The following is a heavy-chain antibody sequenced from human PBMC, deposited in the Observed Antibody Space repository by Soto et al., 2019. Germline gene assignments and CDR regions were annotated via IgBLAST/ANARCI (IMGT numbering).Heavy chain of an antibody. Sequence: GGSLRLSCAASGFTFNNAWMTWVRQAPGKGLEWVGRIKSNTDGGTADYAAPVKGRFTISRDDSKDTLYLQMDSLKTEDTAVYYCFYFGSRTSWFDPWSQGTLVTVSS. CDR3: FYFGSRTSWFDP. CDR1: GFTFNNAW. J-gene: IGHJ5*02. V-gene: IGHV3-15*01. CDR2: IKSNTDGGTA. D-gene: IGHD3-10*01.